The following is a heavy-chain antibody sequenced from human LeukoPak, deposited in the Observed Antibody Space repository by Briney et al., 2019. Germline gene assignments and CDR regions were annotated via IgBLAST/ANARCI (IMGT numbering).Heavy chain of an antibody. D-gene: IGHD1-26*01. CDR3: ARQGSGGRSFDV. J-gene: IGHJ3*01. Sequence: PSETLSLTCTVSGGSISSYYWSWIREPPGKGLEWIGYIYYTRSTHYNPSLKSRVTISVDTSKNQFSLKLSSVTAADTAVYYCARQGSGGRSFDVWCQGTMVTVSS. CDR1: GGSISSYY. CDR2: IYYTRST. V-gene: IGHV4-59*01.